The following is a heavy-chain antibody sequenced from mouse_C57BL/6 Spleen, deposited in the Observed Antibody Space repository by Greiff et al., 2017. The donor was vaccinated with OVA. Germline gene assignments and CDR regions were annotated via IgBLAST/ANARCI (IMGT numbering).Heavy chain of an antibody. Sequence: VKLMESGAELVMPGASVKLSCKASGYTFTSYWMHWVKQRPGQGLEWIGEIDPSDSYTNYNQKFKGKSTLTVDKSSSTAYMQLSSLTSEDSAVYYCARGLTTVVFDYWGQGTTLTVSS. CDR3: ARGLTTVVFDY. CDR2: IDPSDSYT. CDR1: GYTFTSYW. V-gene: IGHV1-69*01. D-gene: IGHD1-1*01. J-gene: IGHJ2*01.